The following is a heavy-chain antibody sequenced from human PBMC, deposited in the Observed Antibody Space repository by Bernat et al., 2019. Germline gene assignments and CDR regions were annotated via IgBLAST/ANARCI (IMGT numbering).Heavy chain of an antibody. V-gene: IGHV3-33*01. CDR2: IWYDGSNK. D-gene: IGHD3-22*01. J-gene: IGHJ6*02. CDR3: ARDQEKYYYDSSGYSGYYYGMDV. Sequence: QVQLVESGGGVVQPGRSLRLSCAASGFTFSSYGMHWVRQAPGKRLEWVAVIWYDGSNKYYADSVKGRFTISRDNSKNTLYLQMNSLRAEDTAVYYCARDQEKYYYDSSGYSGYYYGMDVWGQGTTVTVSS. CDR1: GFTFSSYG.